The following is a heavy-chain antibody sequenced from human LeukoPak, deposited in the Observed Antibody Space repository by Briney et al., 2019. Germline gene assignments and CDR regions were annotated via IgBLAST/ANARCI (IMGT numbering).Heavy chain of an antibody. D-gene: IGHD3-10*01. CDR1: GFTFSSYS. CDR2: IKQDGSEK. Sequence: PGGSLRLSCAASGFTFSSYSMNWVRQAPGKGLEWVANIKQDGSEKYYVDSVKGRFTISRDNAKNSLYLQMNSLRAEDTAVYYFARDTVPRLLWFGENWFDPWGQGTLVTVSS. CDR3: ARDTVPRLLWFGENWFDP. V-gene: IGHV3-7*01. J-gene: IGHJ5*02.